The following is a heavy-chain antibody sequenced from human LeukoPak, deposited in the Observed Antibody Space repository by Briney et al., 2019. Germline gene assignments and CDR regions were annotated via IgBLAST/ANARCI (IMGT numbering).Heavy chain of an antibody. J-gene: IGHJ4*02. CDR3: ARTMVVAATPSYYFDY. D-gene: IGHD2-15*01. Sequence: PSETLSLTCTVSGGSTSSNNYYWSWIRQPAGKGLEWIGRIYTSGSTNYNPSLKSRVTISVDTSKNQFSLKLSSVTAADTAVYYCARTMVVAATPSYYFDYWGQGTLVTVSS. CDR1: GGSTSSNNYY. V-gene: IGHV4-61*02. CDR2: IYTSGST.